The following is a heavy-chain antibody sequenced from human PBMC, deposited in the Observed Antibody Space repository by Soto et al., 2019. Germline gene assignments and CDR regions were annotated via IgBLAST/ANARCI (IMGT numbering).Heavy chain of an antibody. Sequence: EVQLLESGGGLEQPGGSLRLSCAASGFTFSSYAMSWVRQAPGKGLEWVSAISGGGGYTYYADSVKGRFTISRDNSKNTLYLQMNSLKDEETAVYYCAKGILGLYNSQFPFDCWGQGTLVTVSS. V-gene: IGHV3-23*01. J-gene: IGHJ4*02. CDR3: AKGILGLYNSQFPFDC. D-gene: IGHD1-20*01. CDR2: ISGGGGYT. CDR1: GFTFSSYA.